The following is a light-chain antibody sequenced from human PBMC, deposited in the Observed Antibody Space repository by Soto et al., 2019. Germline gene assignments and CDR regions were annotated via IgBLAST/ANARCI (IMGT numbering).Light chain of an antibody. CDR1: QRISSY. Sequence: DIQLTQSPSSLSASVGDRVTITCRASQRISSYLNWYQQKPGKAPNLLIYAASSLQSGVPSRFSGSGSGTDFTLTISCLQSEDFATYYCQQYYSYPQTFGQGTKVDIK. CDR3: QQYYSYPQT. J-gene: IGKJ1*01. V-gene: IGKV1-39*01. CDR2: AAS.